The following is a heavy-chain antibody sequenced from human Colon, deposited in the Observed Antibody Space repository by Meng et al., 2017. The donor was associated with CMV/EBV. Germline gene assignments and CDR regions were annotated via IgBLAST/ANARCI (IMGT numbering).Heavy chain of an antibody. CDR3: ALLPENFTDYHDWGDRYKYFDY. CDR1: YT. J-gene: IGHJ4*02. CDR2: INHGIGII. Sequence: YTISWVRTATGKGLEGMGRINHGIGIIQDAQRFQGRVKIKADMSMTTAYMDLNSMTAEDTAVYLCALLPENFTDYHDWGDRYKYFDYWGQGTLVTVSS. D-gene: IGHD2-21*02. V-gene: IGHV1-69*02.